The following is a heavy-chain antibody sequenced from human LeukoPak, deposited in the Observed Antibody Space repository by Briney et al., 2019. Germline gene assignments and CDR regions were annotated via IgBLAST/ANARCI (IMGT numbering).Heavy chain of an antibody. CDR2: INPNSGGT. D-gene: IGHD3-10*01. Sequence: PPASVKVSCKASGYTFTGYYMHWVRQAPGQGLEWMGWINPNSGGTNYAQKFQGRVTMTRDTSTSTAYMELSRLRSDDTAVYYRARGDYYGSGSYSRSVGNWFDPWGQGTLVTVSS. CDR1: GYTFTGYY. V-gene: IGHV1-2*02. CDR3: ARGDYYGSGSYSRSVGNWFDP. J-gene: IGHJ5*02.